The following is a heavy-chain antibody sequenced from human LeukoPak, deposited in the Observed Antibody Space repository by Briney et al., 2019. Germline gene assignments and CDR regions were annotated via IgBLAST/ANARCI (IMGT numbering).Heavy chain of an antibody. CDR3: ARHDAGIAARPFDN. CDR2: IYTRGST. J-gene: IGHJ4*02. CDR1: GGSINNYY. Sequence: PSETLSLTCTVSGGSINNYYWSWIRQPAGKGLEWIGRIYTRGSTNYNPSLKSRITISVDTSKNQFSLKLSSVTAADTAVYYCARHDAGIAARPFDNWGQGTLVTVPS. D-gene: IGHD6-6*01. V-gene: IGHV4-4*07.